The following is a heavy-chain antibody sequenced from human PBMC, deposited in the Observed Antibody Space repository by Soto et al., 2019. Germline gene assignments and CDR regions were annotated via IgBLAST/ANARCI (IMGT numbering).Heavy chain of an antibody. CDR3: AREGHCGGDCYPPGMDV. Sequence: SETLSLTCTVSGGSISSYYWSWIRQPPGKGLEWIGYIYYSGSTYYNPSLKSRVTMSVDTSKNQFSLKLSSVTAADTAVYYCAREGHCGGDCYPPGMDVWGQGTTVTVSS. V-gene: IGHV4-59*12. J-gene: IGHJ6*02. D-gene: IGHD2-21*02. CDR1: GGSISSYY. CDR2: IYYSGST.